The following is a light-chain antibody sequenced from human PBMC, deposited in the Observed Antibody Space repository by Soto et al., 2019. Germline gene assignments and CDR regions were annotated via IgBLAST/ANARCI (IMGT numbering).Light chain of an antibody. CDR3: QAWDSSTVVV. Sequence: SYELTQPPSVSVSPGQTASITCSGDKLGDKYACWYQQKPGQSPVLVIYGDSKRPSGIPERFSGSNSGNTATLTISGTQAMDEADYYCQAWDSSTVVVFGGGTKLTVL. V-gene: IGLV3-1*01. CDR2: GDS. CDR1: KLGDKY. J-gene: IGLJ2*01.